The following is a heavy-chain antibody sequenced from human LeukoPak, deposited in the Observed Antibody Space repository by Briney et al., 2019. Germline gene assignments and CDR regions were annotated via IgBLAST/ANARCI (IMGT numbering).Heavy chain of an antibody. CDR2: ISYDGSNK. CDR1: GFTFSSYA. CDR3: ARDIAVAGTGEDY. V-gene: IGHV3-30-3*01. J-gene: IGHJ4*02. Sequence: GGSLRLSRAASGFTFSSYAMHWVRQAPGKGLEWVAVISYDGSNKYYADSVKGRFTISRDNSKNTLYLQMNSLRAEDTAVYYCARDIAVAGTGEDYWGQGTLVTVSS. D-gene: IGHD6-19*01.